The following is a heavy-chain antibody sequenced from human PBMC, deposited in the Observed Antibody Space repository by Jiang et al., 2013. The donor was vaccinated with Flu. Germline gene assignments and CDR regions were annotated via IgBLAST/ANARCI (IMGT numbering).Heavy chain of an antibody. V-gene: IGHV1-69*01. CDR2: IIPIFGSA. CDR1: GGTFRNYA. D-gene: IGHD3-10*01. J-gene: IGHJ4*02. CDR3: ASRKDFYGAGSYYAVLDY. Sequence: SGAEVKKPGSSVRVSCKASGGTFRNYAICWVRQAPGQGLEWMGGIIPIFGSANYAQRFQGRVSITADESTSTAYMELSSLRSEDTAVYYCASRKDFYGAGSYYAVLDYWGQGTLVIVSS.